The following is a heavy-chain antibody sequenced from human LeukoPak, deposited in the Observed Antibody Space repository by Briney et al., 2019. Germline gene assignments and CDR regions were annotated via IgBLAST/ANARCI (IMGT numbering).Heavy chain of an antibody. CDR3: ARAGITMVRGVKYYFDY. D-gene: IGHD3-10*01. CDR1: GFTFSRYG. Sequence: GGSLRLSCAASGFTFSRYGMHWVRQAPGKGLEWVANIKQDGSEKYYVDSVKGRFTIPRDNAKNSLYLQMNSLRAEDTAVYYCARAGITMVRGVKYYFDYWGQGTLVTVSS. CDR2: IKQDGSEK. J-gene: IGHJ4*02. V-gene: IGHV3-7*01.